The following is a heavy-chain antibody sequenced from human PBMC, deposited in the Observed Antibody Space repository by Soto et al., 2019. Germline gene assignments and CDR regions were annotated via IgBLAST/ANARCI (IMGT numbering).Heavy chain of an antibody. CDR1: GFTFSSYG. CDR2: ISYDGSNK. D-gene: IGHD3-16*01. J-gene: IGHJ4*02. CDR3: AEDLTGLGELQ. V-gene: IGHV3-30*18. Sequence: QVQLVESGGGVVQPGRSLRLSCAASGFTFSSYGMHWVRQAPGKGLEWVAVISYDGSNKYYADSVKGRFTISRDNAKNTLYLQMNSLRAEDTAVYYCAEDLTGLGELQWGQGTLFTVSS.